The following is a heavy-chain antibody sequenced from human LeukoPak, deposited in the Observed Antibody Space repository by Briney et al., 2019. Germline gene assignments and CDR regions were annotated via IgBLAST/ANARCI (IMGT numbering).Heavy chain of an antibody. J-gene: IGHJ4*02. CDR3: ARLVPYSSSWFGLYYFDY. CDR2: IYYSGST. CDR1: GGSFSGYH. D-gene: IGHD6-13*01. V-gene: IGHV4-59*01. Sequence: SETLSLTCAVYGGSFSGYHWSWIRQPPGKGLEWIGYIYYSGSTNYNPSLKSRVTISVDTSKNQFSLKLSSVTAADTAVYYCARLVPYSSSWFGLYYFDYWGQGTLVTVSS.